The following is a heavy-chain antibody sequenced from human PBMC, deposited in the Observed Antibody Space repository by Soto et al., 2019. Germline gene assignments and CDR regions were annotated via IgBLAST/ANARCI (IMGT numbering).Heavy chain of an antibody. D-gene: IGHD6-13*01. CDR3: ARLHSSSQYYGMDV. Sequence: SETLSLTCIVSGGSISSYQWSWIRQPPGKGLEWIAYLYSSGSTNYNPSLKSRVTISLDTSKSQFSLKLSSVTAADTAVYYCARLHSSSQYYGMDVWGQGTTVTVSS. J-gene: IGHJ6*02. V-gene: IGHV4-59*08. CDR2: LYSSGST. CDR1: GGSISSYQ.